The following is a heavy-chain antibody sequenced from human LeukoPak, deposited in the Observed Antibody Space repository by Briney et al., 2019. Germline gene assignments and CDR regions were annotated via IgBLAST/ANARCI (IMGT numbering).Heavy chain of an antibody. CDR3: ARFLPITMVRGVHLPYGMDV. Sequence: ASVKVSCKASGYTFTGYYMHWVRQAPGQGLEWMGWINPNSGGTNYAQKFQGRVTMTRDTSISTAYMELSRLRSDDTAVYYCARFLPITMVRGVHLPYGMDVWGQGTTVTVSS. CDR2: INPNSGGT. D-gene: IGHD3-10*01. CDR1: GYTFTGYY. J-gene: IGHJ6*02. V-gene: IGHV1-2*02.